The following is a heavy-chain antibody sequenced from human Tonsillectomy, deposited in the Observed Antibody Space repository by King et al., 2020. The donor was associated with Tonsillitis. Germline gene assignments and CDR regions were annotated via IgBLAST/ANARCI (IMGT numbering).Heavy chain of an antibody. V-gene: IGHV3-30-3*01. D-gene: IGHD3-10*01. CDR1: GFTFSSSA. CDR2: ISFDGTNK. CDR3: ATVGEGTSTSYDKDYYDNHMDV. Sequence: VQLVESGGGVVQPGRSLRLSCAASGFTFSSSAMHWVRQAPGKGLEWVAVISFDGTNKYYADSVKGRFTISRDNSKNTLYLQMNSLRADDTAVYYCATVGEGTSTSYDKDYYDNHMDVWGQGTTVTVSS. J-gene: IGHJ6*02.